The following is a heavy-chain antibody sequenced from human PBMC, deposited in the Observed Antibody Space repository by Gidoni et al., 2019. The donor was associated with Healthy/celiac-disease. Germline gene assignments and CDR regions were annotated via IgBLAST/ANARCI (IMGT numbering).Heavy chain of an antibody. CDR1: GFSFSNYN. CDR2: IGRSGDSI. CDR3: ARLESSGWDTDY. V-gene: IGHV3-48*02. D-gene: IGHD6-19*01. J-gene: IGHJ4*02. Sequence: EVKLVESGGDLVQPGGSLRLSCAASGFSFSNYNMNWVRQAPGKGLEWVEYIGRSGDSIYYADYVKGRFTISRDNAQESLYLQMSSLRDEDTALYYCARLESSGWDTDYWGQGTLVTVSS.